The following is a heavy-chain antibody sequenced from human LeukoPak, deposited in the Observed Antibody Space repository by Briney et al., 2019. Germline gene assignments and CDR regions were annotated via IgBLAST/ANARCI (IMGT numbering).Heavy chain of an antibody. J-gene: IGHJ5*02. Sequence: ASVNVCFKCAGSSFTAYYIHWVRHAHGPGLEWVGWIYPNSSATDIAQNFRGRVPMTMYRSISTVYMDLSRLRSDDTAVYYCARDGGWYQLLYWFATWGQGTLVTVSS. V-gene: IGHV1-2*02. CDR1: GSSFTAYY. D-gene: IGHD2-2*01. CDR2: IYPNSSAT. CDR3: ARDGGWYQLLYWFAT.